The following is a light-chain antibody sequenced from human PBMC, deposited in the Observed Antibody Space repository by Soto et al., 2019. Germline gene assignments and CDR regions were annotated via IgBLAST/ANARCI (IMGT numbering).Light chain of an antibody. J-gene: IGKJ1*01. CDR2: GAS. CDR1: QTVTTD. Sequence: EIVMTQSPATLSVSPGERVTLSCRASQTVTTDLAWYQQKPGQAPRLVIHGASTRATDFPARFSGSGSGTDFTLTISRLEPEDFAVYYCQQYGGSPGTFGQGTKVDIK. CDR3: QQYGGSPGT. V-gene: IGKV3-20*01.